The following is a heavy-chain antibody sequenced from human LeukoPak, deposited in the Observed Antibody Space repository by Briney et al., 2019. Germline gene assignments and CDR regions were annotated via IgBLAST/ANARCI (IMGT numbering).Heavy chain of an antibody. CDR2: IITYNGNT. CDR1: GYTFTSYG. CDR3: ARDKAYSITYYSSYIHWFDP. Sequence: ASVKVSCKASGYTFTSYGISWVRQAPGQGLQWMGWIITYNGNTNYAQTLQGRVTMTTDTSTSTAYMELRSLRSDDTAVYYCARDKAYSITYYSSYIHWFDPWGQGTLVTVSS. J-gene: IGHJ5*02. D-gene: IGHD6-13*01. V-gene: IGHV1-18*01.